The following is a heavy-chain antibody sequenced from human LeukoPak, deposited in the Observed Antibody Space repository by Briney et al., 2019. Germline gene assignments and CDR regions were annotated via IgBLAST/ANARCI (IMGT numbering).Heavy chain of an antibody. CDR1: GLTVSNNY. CDR3: ARESEVRGLSFDY. V-gene: IGHV3-66*01. CDR2: IYSGGST. Sequence: PGGSLRLSCAASGLTVSNNYMSWVLHAPGKGLEWVSVIYSGGSTYYADSVKGRFTFSRDNSKNTLYLQMNSLRAEDTAVYYCARESEVRGLSFDYWGQGTLVTVSS. J-gene: IGHJ4*02. D-gene: IGHD2/OR15-2a*01.